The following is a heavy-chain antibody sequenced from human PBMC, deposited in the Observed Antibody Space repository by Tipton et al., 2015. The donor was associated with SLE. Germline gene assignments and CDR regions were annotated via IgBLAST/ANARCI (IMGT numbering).Heavy chain of an antibody. CDR1: GGSISSGTFY. V-gene: IGHV4-61*09. CDR3: ARDTGGPKGVTHYEFSRGDDAFDI. D-gene: IGHD3-3*01. CDR2: IFTSGST. J-gene: IGHJ3*02. Sequence: TLSLTCNVSGGSISSGTFYWTWIRQPAGKGLEWIGHIFTSGSTNYNPSLKSRVTISLDTSQNQFSLKLRSVTAADTAVYFCARDTGGPKGVTHYEFSRGDDAFDIWGQGTMVTVSS.